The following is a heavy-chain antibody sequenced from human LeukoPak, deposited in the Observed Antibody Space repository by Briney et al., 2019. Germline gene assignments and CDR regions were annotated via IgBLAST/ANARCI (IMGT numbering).Heavy chain of an antibody. CDR3: AKDLLWFGELLRWHDAFDI. V-gene: IGHV3-30*18. Sequence: GGSLRLSCAASGFTFSSYAMHWVRQAPGKGLEWVAVISYDGSNKYYADSVKGRFTISRDNSKNTLYLQMNSLRAEDTVVYYCAKDLLWFGELLRWHDAFDIWGQGTMVTVSS. CDR1: GFTFSSYA. D-gene: IGHD3-10*01. CDR2: ISYDGSNK. J-gene: IGHJ3*02.